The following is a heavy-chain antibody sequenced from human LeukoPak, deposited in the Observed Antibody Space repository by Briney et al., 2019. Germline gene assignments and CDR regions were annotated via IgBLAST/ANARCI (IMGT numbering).Heavy chain of an antibody. Sequence: GGSLRLSCAASGFTFSSYGMHWVRQAPGKGLEWVAVIWYDGSNKYYADSVKGRFTISRDNSKNTLYLQVNSLRAEDTAVSYCASGYGSGSYPPYYYYGMDVWGQGTTVTVSS. D-gene: IGHD3-10*01. CDR2: IWYDGSNK. V-gene: IGHV3-33*01. CDR3: ASGYGSGSYPPYYYYGMDV. CDR1: GFTFSSYG. J-gene: IGHJ6*02.